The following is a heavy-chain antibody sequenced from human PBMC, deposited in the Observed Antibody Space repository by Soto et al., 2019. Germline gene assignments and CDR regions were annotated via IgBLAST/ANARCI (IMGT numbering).Heavy chain of an antibody. CDR1: GFTFSSYA. Sequence: GGSLRLSCAASGFTFSSYAMHWVRQAPGKGLEYVSAISSNGGSTYYANSVKGRFTISRDNSKNTLYLQMGSLRAEDMAVYYCARGGIAARPPGGVDYWGQGTLVTVSS. J-gene: IGHJ4*02. V-gene: IGHV3-64*01. CDR2: ISSNGGST. D-gene: IGHD6-6*01. CDR3: ARGGIAARPPGGVDY.